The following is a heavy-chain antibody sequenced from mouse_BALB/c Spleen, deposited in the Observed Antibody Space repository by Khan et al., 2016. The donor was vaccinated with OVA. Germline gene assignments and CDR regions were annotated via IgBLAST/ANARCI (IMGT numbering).Heavy chain of an antibody. CDR2: ISYSGNT. J-gene: IGHJ2*01. D-gene: IGHD6-1*01. V-gene: IGHV3-2*02. Sequence: EVQLQESGPGLVKPSQSLYLTCTVTGYSITSDYAWNWIRQFPGNKLEWMGYISYSGNTKYNPSLKSRISITRDTSKNQFFLQLNFVTIEDTATYYCARRQGGDFDYWGQGTTLTVSS. CDR1: GYSITSDYA. CDR3: ARRQGGDFDY.